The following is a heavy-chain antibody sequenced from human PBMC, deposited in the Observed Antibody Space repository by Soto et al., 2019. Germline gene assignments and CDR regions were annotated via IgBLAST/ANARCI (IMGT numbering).Heavy chain of an antibody. J-gene: IGHJ4*02. CDR1: GFTFGDYA. V-gene: IGHV3-64D*08. CDR2: ISHNGGST. Sequence: ELQVVESGGGLVQPGGSLRLSCSASGFTFGDYAMHWVRQAPGKGLEYVSSISHNGGSTYYADSVKGRFTNARDNSKDTLYLQMSSLRVEDTAVYYCVKDRWVDYWGQGTLVTVSS. CDR3: VKDRWVDY. D-gene: IGHD6-13*01.